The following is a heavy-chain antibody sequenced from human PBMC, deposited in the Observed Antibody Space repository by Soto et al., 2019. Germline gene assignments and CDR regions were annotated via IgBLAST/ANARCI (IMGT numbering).Heavy chain of an antibody. CDR2: ISAYNGNT. CDR3: AKAVAGTVYFDY. Sequence: ASVKVSCKASGYTFTSYGISWVRQAPGQGLEWMGWISAYNGNTNYAQKLQGRVTMTTDTSTSTAYMELRSLRSDDTAVYYCAKAVAGTVYFDYWGEGNLVSVSS. J-gene: IGHJ4*02. D-gene: IGHD6-19*01. CDR1: GYTFTSYG. V-gene: IGHV1-18*01.